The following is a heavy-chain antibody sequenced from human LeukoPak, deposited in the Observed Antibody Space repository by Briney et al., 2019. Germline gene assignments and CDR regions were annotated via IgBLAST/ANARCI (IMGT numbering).Heavy chain of an antibody. D-gene: IGHD2-15*01. CDR1: GGSFSGYY. CDR3: ARARYGGVAAPSPLDS. J-gene: IGHJ4*02. Sequence: SETLSLTCAVYGGSFSGYYWSWIRQPPGKGLEWIGEINHSGSTNYNPSLKSRVTVSVDTSKNQFSLKLTSVTAADTAVYYCARARYGGVAAPSPLDSWGQGTLVTVSS. CDR2: INHSGST. V-gene: IGHV4-34*01.